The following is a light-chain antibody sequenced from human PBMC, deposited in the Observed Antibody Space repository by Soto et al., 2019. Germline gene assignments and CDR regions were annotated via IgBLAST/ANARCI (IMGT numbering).Light chain of an antibody. CDR2: KNN. J-gene: IGLJ2*01. CDR3: ASWDDTLSGRL. Sequence: QSVLTQPPSASGTPGQRITISCSGSSSNIGKQYVYWYQQFPGTAPKLLIYKNNQRPSGVPDRFSGSKSGTSASLAISGLRSEDEADYYCASWDDTLSGRLFGGGTKVTVL. V-gene: IGLV1-47*01. CDR1: SSNIGKQY.